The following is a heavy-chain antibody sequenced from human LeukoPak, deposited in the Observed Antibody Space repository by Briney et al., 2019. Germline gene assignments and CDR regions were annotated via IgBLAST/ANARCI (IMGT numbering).Heavy chain of an antibody. Sequence: GGSLRLSCAASGFTVSSNYMSWVRQAPGKGLEWVSVIYSGGSTYYADSVKGRFTISRDNSKNTLYLQMDSLRAEDTAVYYCAREAYYDSSGYYLYWGQGTLVTVSS. CDR2: IYSGGST. CDR3: AREAYYDSSGYYLY. V-gene: IGHV3-53*01. CDR1: GFTVSSNY. D-gene: IGHD3-22*01. J-gene: IGHJ4*02.